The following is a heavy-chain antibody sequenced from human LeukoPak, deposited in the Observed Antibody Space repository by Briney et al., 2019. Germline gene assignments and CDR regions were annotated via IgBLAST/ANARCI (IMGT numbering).Heavy chain of an antibody. V-gene: IGHV4-59*08. J-gene: IGHJ4*02. CDR2: IYYSGNT. Sequence: PSETLSLTCTVSGGSISNYYWSWIRQPPGKGLEWIGYIYYSGNTNYNPSLKSRVTISVDTSKNQFSLKLRSVTAADTAVYYCARTAGVAVAGSRQYFDYWGQGTPVTVSS. D-gene: IGHD6-19*01. CDR3: ARTAGVAVAGSRQYFDY. CDR1: GGSISNYY.